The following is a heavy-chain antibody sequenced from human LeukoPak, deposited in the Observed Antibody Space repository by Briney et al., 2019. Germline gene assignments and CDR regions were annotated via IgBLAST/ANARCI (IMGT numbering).Heavy chain of an antibody. V-gene: IGHV3-30*18. CDR2: ISYDGTNK. CDR3: AKEGCGGDCFDF. Sequence: GGSLRLSCAASGFTFSIYGMHWVRQAPGKGLEWVAVISYDGTNKYYADSVKGRFTISRDNSKNTLYLQMNSLRAEDTAVYYCAKEGCGGDCFDFWGQGTLVTVSS. CDR1: GFTFSIYG. J-gene: IGHJ4*02. D-gene: IGHD2-21*01.